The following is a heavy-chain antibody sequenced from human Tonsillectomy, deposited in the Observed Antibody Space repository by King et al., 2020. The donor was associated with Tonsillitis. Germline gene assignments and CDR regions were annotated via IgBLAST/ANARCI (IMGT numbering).Heavy chain of an antibody. D-gene: IGHD3-22*01. CDR3: TWYFYNREAY. Sequence: VQLVESGGDLVKPGGSLRLTCAPSGFTFTTAWMSWVRQAPGKGLEWVGRIKSNYDLGGATDYAAPVKGRFTISRDDSTGTLYLQMNSLKPEDTAVYYCTWYFYNREAYWGQGTLVTVSS. V-gene: IGHV3-15*01. J-gene: IGHJ4*02. CDR1: GFTFTTAW. CDR2: IKSNYDLGGAT.